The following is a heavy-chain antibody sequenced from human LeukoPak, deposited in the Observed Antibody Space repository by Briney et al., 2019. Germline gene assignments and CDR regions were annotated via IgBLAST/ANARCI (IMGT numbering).Heavy chain of an antibody. CDR1: RFSISTGYY. V-gene: IGHV4-38-2*01. J-gene: IGHJ4*02. D-gene: IGHD3-16*01. Sequence: SETLSLTCAVSRFSISTGYYWGWLRQPPGEGLEWIGVIYHSGTTYSNPSLKSRLTMSVETTKNQFSLNLSSVTAADTAVYYCARWGPIVGATTVDYWGQGTLVTVSS. CDR3: ARWGPIVGATTVDY. CDR2: IYHSGTT.